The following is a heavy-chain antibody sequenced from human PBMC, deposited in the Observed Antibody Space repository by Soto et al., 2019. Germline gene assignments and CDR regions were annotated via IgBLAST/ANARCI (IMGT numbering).Heavy chain of an antibody. D-gene: IGHD3-16*01. CDR3: ATRLPDYYYYGMDV. J-gene: IGHJ6*02. CDR1: GGTFSSYA. Sequence: SVKVSCKASGGTFSSYAISWVRQAPGQGLEWMGGIIPIFGTANYAQKFQGRVTITADESTSTAYMELSSLRSGDTAVYYCATRLPDYYYYGMDVWGQGTTVSVSS. V-gene: IGHV1-69*13. CDR2: IIPIFGTA.